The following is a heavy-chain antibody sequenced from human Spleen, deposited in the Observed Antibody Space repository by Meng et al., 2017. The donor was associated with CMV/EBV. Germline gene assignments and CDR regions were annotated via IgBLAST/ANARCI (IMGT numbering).Heavy chain of an antibody. V-gene: IGHV3-23*01. D-gene: IGHD2-8*01. Sequence: EVQMLESGGDLVQPGGSLRLSCAASGFTFSNYAMSWVRQAPGKGLEWVSSIGGSGDSTYYSDSVKGRFTVSRDNFKSTLYLQMNSLRAEDTATYYCAKDMVFWGLGTLVTVS. CDR1: GFTFSNYA. CDR3: AKDMVF. CDR2: IGGSGDST. J-gene: IGHJ4*02.